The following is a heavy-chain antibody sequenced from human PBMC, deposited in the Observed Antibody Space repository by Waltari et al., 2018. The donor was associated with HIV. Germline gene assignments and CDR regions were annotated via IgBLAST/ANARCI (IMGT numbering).Heavy chain of an antibody. Sequence: EVQPVESGGGLVKPGGSLRLSCAASGFTFSSYTMNWVRQAPGKGLEWVSSISYSSSHIYYADSLKGRFTISRDNAKNSLYLQMNSLRAEDTAVYYCARYGGYSGPTLDYWGQGTLVTVSS. CDR2: ISYSSSHI. CDR3: ARYGGYSGPTLDY. D-gene: IGHD5-12*01. V-gene: IGHV3-21*01. CDR1: GFTFSSYT. J-gene: IGHJ4*02.